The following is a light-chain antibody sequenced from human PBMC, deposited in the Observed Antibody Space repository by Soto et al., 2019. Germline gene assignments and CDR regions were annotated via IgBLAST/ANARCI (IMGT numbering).Light chain of an antibody. CDR1: NSDVGGYNY. V-gene: IGLV2-14*01. J-gene: IGLJ2*01. CDR2: EVS. Sequence: QPVLTQPPSASGTPGQRVTISCSGTNSDVGGYNYVSWYQQHPGKAPKLMIYEVSNRPSGVSNRFSGSKSGNTASLTISGLQAEDEADYYCSSYTSSSTQVVFGGGTKLTVL. CDR3: SSYTSSSTQVV.